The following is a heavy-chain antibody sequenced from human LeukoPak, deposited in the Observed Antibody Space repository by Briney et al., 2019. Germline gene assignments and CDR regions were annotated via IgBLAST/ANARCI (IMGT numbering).Heavy chain of an antibody. CDR2: INPNSGGT. V-gene: IGHV1-2*02. Sequence: ASVKVSCQASGYTFTGYYIRSVRQAPGQGLEWVGWINPNSGGTNSAQKFQGRVTMTRDSSISTAFMELSRLRSDDTAVYYCARATDGRFLEWSRDYYYMDVWGKGTTVTVSS. J-gene: IGHJ6*03. D-gene: IGHD3-3*01. CDR3: ARATDGRFLEWSRDYYYMDV. CDR1: GYTFTGYY.